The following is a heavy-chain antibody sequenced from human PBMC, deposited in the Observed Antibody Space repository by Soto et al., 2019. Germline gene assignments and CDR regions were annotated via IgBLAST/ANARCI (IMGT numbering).Heavy chain of an antibody. V-gene: IGHV2-5*02. CDR1: GFSLSTSGAA. D-gene: IGHD3-3*01. J-gene: IGHJ5*01. CDR2: VYWDDDK. Sequence: QITLKESGPTLVNPTQTLTLTCTFSGFSLSTSGAAVGWIRQPPGKALEWLALVYWDDDKRYSASIKNRGTITKDTSKNQVLLTLTTAEPVDTATYYCAHRQLGTFFGLVTQTDVWFDSWGQGTLVTVPS. CDR3: AHRQLGTFFGLVTQTDVWFDS.